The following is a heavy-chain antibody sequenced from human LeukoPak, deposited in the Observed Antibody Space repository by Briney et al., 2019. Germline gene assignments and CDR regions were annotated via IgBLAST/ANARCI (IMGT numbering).Heavy chain of an antibody. Sequence: GASVKVSCKASGYTFTSYYMHWVRQAPGQGLEWMGIINPSGGSTSYAQKSQGRVTMTRDTSTSTVYMELSSLRSEDTAVYYYARHYYGSGSYYKSWFDPWGQGTLVTVSS. V-gene: IGHV1-46*01. CDR1: GYTFTSYY. CDR3: ARHYYGSGSYYKSWFDP. D-gene: IGHD3-10*01. CDR2: INPSGGST. J-gene: IGHJ5*02.